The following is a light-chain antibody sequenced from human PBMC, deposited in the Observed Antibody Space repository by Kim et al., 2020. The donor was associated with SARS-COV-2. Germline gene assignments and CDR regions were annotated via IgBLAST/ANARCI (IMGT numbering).Light chain of an antibody. CDR1: QGIRNY. J-gene: IGKJ4*01. Sequence: SAYVGDRVPFTCRPSQGIRNYLVWYQQKPGNVPKLLIYAASTLQSGVPSRFSGSGSGTDFTLPISSLQPEDVATYYCQNYNSAPLTFGGGTKVDIK. CDR2: AAS. V-gene: IGKV1-27*01. CDR3: QNYNSAPLT.